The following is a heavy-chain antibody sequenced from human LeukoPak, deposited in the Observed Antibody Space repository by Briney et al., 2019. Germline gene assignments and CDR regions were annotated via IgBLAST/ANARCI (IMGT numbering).Heavy chain of an antibody. J-gene: IGHJ3*02. D-gene: IGHD6-19*01. Sequence: GGSLRLSCAASGFTASSNYMSWVRQAPGKGLEWVSVIYSGGSTYYADSVKGRFTISRDNSKNTLYLQMNSLRAEDTAVYYCARAIQQWLVPDAFDIWGQGTMVTVSS. CDR3: ARAIQQWLVPDAFDI. V-gene: IGHV3-66*01. CDR2: IYSGGST. CDR1: GFTASSNY.